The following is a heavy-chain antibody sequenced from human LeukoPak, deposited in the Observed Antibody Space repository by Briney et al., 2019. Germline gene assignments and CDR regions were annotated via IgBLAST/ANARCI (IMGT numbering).Heavy chain of an antibody. CDR3: AKERADSSGYPFDY. CDR2: IIPIFGTA. J-gene: IGHJ4*02. Sequence: SVKVSCKASGGTLSSYAISWVRQAPGQGLEWMGGIIPIFGTANYAQKFQGRVTITADESTSTAYMELSSLRSEDTAVYYCAKERADSSGYPFDYWGQGTLVTVSS. V-gene: IGHV1-69*13. D-gene: IGHD3-22*01. CDR1: GGTLSSYA.